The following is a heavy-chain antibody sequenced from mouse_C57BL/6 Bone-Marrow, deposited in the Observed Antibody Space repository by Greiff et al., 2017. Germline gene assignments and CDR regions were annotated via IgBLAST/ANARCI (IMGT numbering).Heavy chain of an antibody. CDR2: IYPGSGST. J-gene: IGHJ1*03. D-gene: IGHD1-1*01. Sequence: VQLQQPGAELVKPGASVKMSCKASGYTFTSYWITWVKQRPGQGLEWIGDIYPGSGSTNYNETFKSKATLTVDTSPSTAYMQLSSLTSEDSAVYYCARPSFYYYGSSYGYFDVWGTGTTVTVSS. CDR1: GYTFTSYW. V-gene: IGHV1-55*01. CDR3: ARPSFYYYGSSYGYFDV.